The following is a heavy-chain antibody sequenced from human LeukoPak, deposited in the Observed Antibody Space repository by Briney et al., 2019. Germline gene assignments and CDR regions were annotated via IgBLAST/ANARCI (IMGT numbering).Heavy chain of an antibody. CDR1: GFTFSSYS. J-gene: IGHJ3*02. Sequence: GGSLRLSCAASGFTFSSYSMNWVRQAPGKGLEWVSSISSSSSYIYYADSVKGRFTISRDNAKNSLYLQMNSLRAEDTAVYYCARDYFGALGAFDIWGQGTMVTVSS. CDR2: ISSSSSYI. D-gene: IGHD7-27*01. CDR3: ARDYFGALGAFDI. V-gene: IGHV3-21*01.